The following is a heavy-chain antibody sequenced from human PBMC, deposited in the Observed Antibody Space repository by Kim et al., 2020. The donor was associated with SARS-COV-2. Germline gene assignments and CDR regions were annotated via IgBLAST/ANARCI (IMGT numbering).Heavy chain of an antibody. Sequence: GGSLRLSCAASGFTFSSYAMHWVRQAPGKGLEWVAVISYDGSNKYYADSVKGRFTISRDNSKNTLYLQMNSLRAEDTAVYYCARGLGEWVGRSYGMDVWGQGTTVTVSS. J-gene: IGHJ6*02. CDR1: GFTFSSYA. CDR2: ISYDGSNK. V-gene: IGHV3-30*04. CDR3: ARGLGEWVGRSYGMDV. D-gene: IGHD3-10*01.